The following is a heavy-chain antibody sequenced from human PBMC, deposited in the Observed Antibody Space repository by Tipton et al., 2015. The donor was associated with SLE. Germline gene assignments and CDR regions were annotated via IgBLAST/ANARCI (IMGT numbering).Heavy chain of an antibody. CDR1: GGSISTDDFY. D-gene: IGHD5-24*01. J-gene: IGHJ4*02. CDR2: IYYIGRA. Sequence: TLSLTCTVSGGSISTDDFYWSWIRQNPERGLEWIGYIYYIGRAYYNPSLKSRLSISLDTSKNHFSLTLSSVTAADTALYYCARDPIRGDGYNFDFWGQGTLVTVSS. V-gene: IGHV4-31*03. CDR3: ARDPIRGDGYNFDF.